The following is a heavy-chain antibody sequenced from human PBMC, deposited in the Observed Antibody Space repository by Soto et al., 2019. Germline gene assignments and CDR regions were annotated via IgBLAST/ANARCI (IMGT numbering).Heavy chain of an antibody. V-gene: IGHV4-30-4*01. Sequence: QVQLQESGPGLVKPSQTLSLTCTVSGGSISSDDYYWSWIRQPPGKGLEWIGHIYYSGRTYYNPSLKSRLNISGDTSKNQVSLKLSSVSAADTAVYFCAGDRSNSPDYFDYWGQGTLVTVSS. CDR3: AGDRSNSPDYFDY. CDR1: GGSISSDDYY. CDR2: IYYSGRT. J-gene: IGHJ4*02. D-gene: IGHD6-6*01.